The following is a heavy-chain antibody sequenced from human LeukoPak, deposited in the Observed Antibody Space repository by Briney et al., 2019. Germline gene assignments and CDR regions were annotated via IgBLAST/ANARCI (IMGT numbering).Heavy chain of an antibody. CDR1: GFTVTSNY. Sequence: GGSLRLSCAVSGFTVTSNYMSWVRQAPGKGLEWVSVIYSSGNTYYADSVMGRFTISRDNSKNTLYLQMNSLRPEDTAVYYCARDGGEHYYKNWGQGTLVTVSS. CDR2: IYSSGNT. J-gene: IGHJ4*02. CDR3: ARDGGEHYYKN. V-gene: IGHV3-66*03. D-gene: IGHD3-10*01.